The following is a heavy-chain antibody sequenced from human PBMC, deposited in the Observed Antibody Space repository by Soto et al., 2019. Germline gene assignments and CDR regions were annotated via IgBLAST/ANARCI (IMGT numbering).Heavy chain of an antibody. CDR3: VRDGTKTLRDWFDP. V-gene: IGHV4-4*07. Sequence: SETLSLTCTVSGASISGFYWSWIRKSAGKGLEWIGRIYATGTTDYNPSLKSRVMMSVETSKKQFSLNLRSVTAADTAVYYCVRDGTKTLRDWFDPWGQGVSVTVSS. J-gene: IGHJ5*02. CDR2: IYATGTT. D-gene: IGHD1-1*01. CDR1: GASISGFY.